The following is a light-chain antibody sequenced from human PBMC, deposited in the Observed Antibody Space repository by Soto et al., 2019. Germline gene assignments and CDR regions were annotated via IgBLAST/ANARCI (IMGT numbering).Light chain of an antibody. CDR1: QSISSW. Sequence: ASLKNGFTITCRTSQSISSWLAWYQQKPGKAPKLLIYEASSLESGVPSRFSGSGSGTEFTLTISSLQPDDFATYYCQPYNSYPTWTFGQG. J-gene: IGKJ1*01. CDR2: EAS. V-gene: IGKV1-5*01. CDR3: QPYNSYPTWT.